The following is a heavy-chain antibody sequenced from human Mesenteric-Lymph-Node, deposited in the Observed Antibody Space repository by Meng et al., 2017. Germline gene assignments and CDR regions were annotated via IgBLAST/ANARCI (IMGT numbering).Heavy chain of an antibody. CDR1: GGSLSSRNW. D-gene: IGHD5-12*01. CDR2: IYHSGST. J-gene: IGHJ4*02. Sequence: QVQLQESGPGLVKPSGTPSLTCAVSGGSLSSRNWWSWVRQPPGKGLEWIGEIYHSGSTNYNPSLKSRVTISVDESKNQFSLRLSSVTAADTAVYYCARGVGDIRVGFDYWGQGILVTVSS. CDR3: ARGVGDIRVGFDY. V-gene: IGHV4-4*02.